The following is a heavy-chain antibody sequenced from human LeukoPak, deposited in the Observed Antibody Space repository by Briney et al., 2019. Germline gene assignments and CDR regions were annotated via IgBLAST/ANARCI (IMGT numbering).Heavy chain of an antibody. CDR3: ARGGGGYTYGKPIEF. Sequence: SQTLSLTCTLSGGSMSSGGHYWSWIRQHPGKGLEWNGYIYYSGSTFNNPSLKSRVTISVDTSKNQFSLKMNSVTVADTAVYYCARGGGGYTYGKPIEFWGEGTLVTVPS. J-gene: IGHJ4*02. CDR1: GGSMSSGGHY. CDR2: IYYSGST. V-gene: IGHV4-31*03. D-gene: IGHD5-18*01.